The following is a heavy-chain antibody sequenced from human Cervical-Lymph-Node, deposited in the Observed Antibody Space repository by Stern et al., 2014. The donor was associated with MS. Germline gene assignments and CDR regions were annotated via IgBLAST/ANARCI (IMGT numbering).Heavy chain of an antibody. Sequence: LVQSGPEVKKPGSSVKVSCKASGGTFSNDAINWVRQAPGQGLEWMGGIIPLFGTASYAQKFQDRVSITADKSTKTAFLEVYRLTSDDTAVYYCARDSPIFPKPLKGEIDYWGQGTLVTVSS. J-gene: IGHJ4*02. CDR2: IIPLFGTA. V-gene: IGHV1-69*06. CDR1: GGTFSNDA. CDR3: ARDSPIFPKPLKGEIDY. D-gene: IGHD3-16*01.